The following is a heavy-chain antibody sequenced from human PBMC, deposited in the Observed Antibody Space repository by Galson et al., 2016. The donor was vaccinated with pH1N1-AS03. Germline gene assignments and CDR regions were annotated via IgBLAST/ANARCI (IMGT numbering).Heavy chain of an antibody. Sequence: SVKVSCKASGYTFTDYPMNWVRQAPGQGLEWMGWIHTTTGNPTYAQDFTGRFVFSFETSVSTAYLQITGLKAEDTAVYYCTRFANVSPYYFDYWGQGTLVTVSS. D-gene: IGHD3-16*01. CDR1: GYTFTDYP. CDR2: IHTTTGNP. CDR3: TRFANVSPYYFDY. J-gene: IGHJ4*02. V-gene: IGHV7-4-1*02.